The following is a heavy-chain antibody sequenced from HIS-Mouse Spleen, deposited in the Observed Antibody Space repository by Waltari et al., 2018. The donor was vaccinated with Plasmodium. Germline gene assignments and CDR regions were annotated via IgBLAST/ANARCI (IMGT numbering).Heavy chain of an antibody. CDR3: ARDRRLAFDY. Sequence: QVQLVESGGGVVQPGRSLSLACAAFGFPFNSYAMHWVRQAPGKGLEWVAVISYDGSNKYYADSVKGRFTISRDNSKNTLYLQMNSLRAEDTAVYYCARDRRLAFDYWGQGTLVTVSS. D-gene: IGHD2-15*01. V-gene: IGHV3-30-3*01. CDR2: ISYDGSNK. CDR1: GFPFNSYA. J-gene: IGHJ4*02.